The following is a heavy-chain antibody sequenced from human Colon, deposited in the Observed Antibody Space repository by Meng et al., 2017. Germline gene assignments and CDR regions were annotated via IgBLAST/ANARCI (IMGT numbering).Heavy chain of an antibody. CDR3: ARHASAWSLDY. D-gene: IGHD6-19*01. CDR2: VNPNNGEA. CDR1: GYTFTNYQ. V-gene: IGHV1-18*01. J-gene: IGHJ4*02. Sequence: QVQLVQSGAEVKKHGASVRVSCKTSGYTFTNYQTDWVRQAPGQGLEWMGWVNPNNGEASYAQNLQGRVTLTTDTSTNTAYMELRSLTSDDSALYYCARHASAWSLDYWGQGTLVTVSS.